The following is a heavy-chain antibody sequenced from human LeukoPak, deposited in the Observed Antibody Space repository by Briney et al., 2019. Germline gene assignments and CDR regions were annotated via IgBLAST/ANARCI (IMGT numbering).Heavy chain of an antibody. D-gene: IGHD3-22*01. CDR2: IKQDGTEI. CDR3: ARDEDSSEY. J-gene: IGHJ4*02. CDR1: GFTFSSHW. Sequence: GGSLRLSCAASGFTFSSHWMSWVRQAPGKGPEWVANIKQDGTEIYYVDSVRGRFTISRDNAKNSLYLQMNSLRDEDTAVYYCARDEDSSEYWGQGTLVTVSS. V-gene: IGHV3-7*01.